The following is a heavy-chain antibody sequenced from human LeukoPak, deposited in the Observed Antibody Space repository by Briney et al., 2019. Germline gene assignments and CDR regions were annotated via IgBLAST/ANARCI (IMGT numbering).Heavy chain of an antibody. CDR2: ISSSSSTI. J-gene: IGHJ3*02. Sequence: GGSLRLSCAASGFTFSSYGMHWVRQAPGKGLEWVSYISSSSSTIYYADSVKGRFTISRDNAKNSLYLQMNSLRDEDTAVYYCARENFLTYYYDSSAHDAFDIWGQGTMVTVSS. V-gene: IGHV3-48*02. CDR3: ARENFLTYYYDSSAHDAFDI. CDR1: GFTFSSYG. D-gene: IGHD3-22*01.